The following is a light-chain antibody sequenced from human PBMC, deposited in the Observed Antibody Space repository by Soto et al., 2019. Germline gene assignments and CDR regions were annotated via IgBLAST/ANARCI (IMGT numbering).Light chain of an antibody. J-gene: IGKJ1*01. V-gene: IGKV1-5*01. CDR2: DAS. CDR1: QSISSW. Sequence: IQMTQSPSTLSASVGDRVTITCRASQSISSWLAWYQQKPGKAPKLLIYDASSLVSGVPSRFSGSGSGTEFTLTISSLQPDDFATYYCQQYNSYSGTFGQGTKVDIK. CDR3: QQYNSYSGT.